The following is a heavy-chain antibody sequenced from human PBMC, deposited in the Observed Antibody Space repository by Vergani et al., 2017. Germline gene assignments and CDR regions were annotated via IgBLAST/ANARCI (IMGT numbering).Heavy chain of an antibody. CDR2: INPGDSDY. CDR1: GYSFASHW. V-gene: IGHV5-51*03. D-gene: IGHD6-6*01. J-gene: IGHJ5*02. Sequence: EVQLVQSGAEVKKSGESLKISCKGSGYSFASHWIGWVRQMPGKGLEWMGIINPGDSDYRYRPSFQGQVTISVDKSINTAYLQWSSLKASDTAIYYCARDQAFEYSSSSVDWFDPWGQGTLVTVSS. CDR3: ARDQAFEYSSSSVDWFDP.